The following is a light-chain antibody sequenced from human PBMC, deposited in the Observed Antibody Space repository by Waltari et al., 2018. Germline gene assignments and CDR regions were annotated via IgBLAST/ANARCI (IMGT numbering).Light chain of an antibody. V-gene: IGKV4-1*01. J-gene: IGKJ4*01. Sequence: DIVMTQSPDSLAVSLGERATIDRKSSQSIFSISNNNNNLAWYQPNQGQSPTLLVYWASMREYGVPARFSGSGSGTDFSLTIRGVQAEDVAVYYCQQYFTTPLTFGGGTKVEIK. CDR3: QQYFTTPLT. CDR2: WAS. CDR1: QSIFSISNNNNN.